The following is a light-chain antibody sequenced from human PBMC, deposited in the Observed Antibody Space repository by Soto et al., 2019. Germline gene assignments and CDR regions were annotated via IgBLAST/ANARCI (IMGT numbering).Light chain of an antibody. CDR1: SSDIGAYDH. Sequence: QSALTQPPSASGSPGQSVTISCTGSSSDIGAYDHVSWHQQHPGKAPKVIIYEVDKRPSGVPDRFSGSKSGNTASLTVSGLQAEDEADYYCSSYAGTNTLVFGGGTKLTVL. J-gene: IGLJ2*01. V-gene: IGLV2-8*01. CDR2: EVD. CDR3: SSYAGTNTLV.